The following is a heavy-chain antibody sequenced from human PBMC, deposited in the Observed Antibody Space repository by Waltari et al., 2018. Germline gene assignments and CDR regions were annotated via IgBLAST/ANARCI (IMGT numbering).Heavy chain of an antibody. V-gene: IGHV5-51*01. CDR1: GYSFTSYW. CDR2: IYPSDSDT. D-gene: IGHD3-22*01. CDR3: ASLTDSSGYPHAFDI. Sequence: EVQLVQSGAEVKKPGESLKISCKGSGYSFTSYWIGWVRQMPGKGLEWMGFIYPSDSDTRYSPSFQGQVTISADKSISTAYLQWSSLKASDTAMYYCASLTDSSGYPHAFDIWGQGTMVTVSS. J-gene: IGHJ3*02.